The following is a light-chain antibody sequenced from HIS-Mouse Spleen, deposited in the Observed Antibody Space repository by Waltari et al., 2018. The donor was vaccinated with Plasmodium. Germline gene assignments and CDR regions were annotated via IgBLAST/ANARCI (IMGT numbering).Light chain of an antibody. CDR3: AAWDDSLSGRV. CDR1: SPNIGSNY. J-gene: IGLJ3*02. Sequence: QSVLTQPPSASGTPGQRVTIPCSGSSPNIGSNYVYWYQQLPGTAPKLLIYRNKQRPSGVPDRFSGSKSGTSASLAISGLRSEDEADYYCAAWDDSLSGRVFGGGTKLTVL. V-gene: IGLV1-47*01. CDR2: RNK.